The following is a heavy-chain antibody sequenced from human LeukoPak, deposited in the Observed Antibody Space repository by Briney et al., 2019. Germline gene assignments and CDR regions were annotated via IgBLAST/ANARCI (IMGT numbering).Heavy chain of an antibody. CDR3: TTPRD. V-gene: IGHV3-15*01. J-gene: IGHJ4*02. Sequence: GGSLRLSSTASAFSFSDAWMTWVRQAPGKGLEWVGRIKPIATGGTTEYAAPVKGRFTISRDDSKNTVYLQMNSLESEDTAVYYCTTPRDWGQGTLVTVSS. CDR1: AFSFSDAW. CDR2: IKPIATGGTT.